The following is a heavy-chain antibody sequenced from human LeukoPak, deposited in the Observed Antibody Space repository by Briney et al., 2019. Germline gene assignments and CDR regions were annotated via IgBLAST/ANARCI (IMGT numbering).Heavy chain of an antibody. CDR1: GGSFSGYY. V-gene: IGHV4-34*01. CDR3: ARYRDITGTTFVWSFDY. Sequence: SETLSLTCAVYGGSFSGYYWSWIRQPPGKGLEWIGEINHSGSTNYNPSLKSRVTISVDTSKNQFSLKLSSVTAADTAVYYCARYRDITGTTFVWSFDYWGQGTLVTVSS. D-gene: IGHD1-7*01. J-gene: IGHJ4*02. CDR2: INHSGST.